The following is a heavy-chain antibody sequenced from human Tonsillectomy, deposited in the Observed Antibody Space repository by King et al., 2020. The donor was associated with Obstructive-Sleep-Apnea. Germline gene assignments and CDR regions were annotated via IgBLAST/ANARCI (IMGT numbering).Heavy chain of an antibody. CDR1: GFAFGSYS. V-gene: IGHV3-21*01. CDR2: ISSSSTYI. D-gene: IGHD1-26*01. Sequence: VQLVESGGGLVKPGGSLRLSCAASGFAFGSYSMNWVRQAPGKGLEWVSSISSSSTYIYYADSVKGRFTIFRDNAKNSLYLQMSSLRAEDTAVYYCARDCQSWELLSVTYYWGQGTLVTVSS. J-gene: IGHJ4*02. CDR3: ARDCQSWELLSVTYY.